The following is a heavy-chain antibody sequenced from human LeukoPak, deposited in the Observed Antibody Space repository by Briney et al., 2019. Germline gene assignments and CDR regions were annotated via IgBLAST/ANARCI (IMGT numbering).Heavy chain of an antibody. CDR1: GFTFSSYW. J-gene: IGHJ5*02. CDR2: IKRDGSQK. D-gene: IGHD1-1*01. CDR3: ARLGLEVVGPNWFAP. Sequence: PGGSLRLSCAASGFTFSSYWMSWVRQAPGKGLEWVAHIKRDGSQKYYLDSVKGRFTISRDNAKNSLYLQMNSLRVEDTAVYYCARLGLEVVGPNWFAPWGQGTLVPVSS. V-gene: IGHV3-7*01.